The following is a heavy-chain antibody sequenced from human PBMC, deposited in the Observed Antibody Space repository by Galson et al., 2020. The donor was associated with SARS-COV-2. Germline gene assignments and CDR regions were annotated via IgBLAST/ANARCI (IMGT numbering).Heavy chain of an antibody. CDR2: IIPIFGTA. CDR1: GGTFSSYA. CDR3: ARDFGGWIFDY. D-gene: IGHD6-19*01. Sequence: SVKVSCKASGGTFSSYAISWVRQAPGQGLEWLGGIIPIFGTANYAQKFQGRVTITADKSTSTAYMELSSLRSEDTAVYYCARDFGGWIFDYWGQGTLVTVSS. V-gene: IGHV1-69*06. J-gene: IGHJ4*02.